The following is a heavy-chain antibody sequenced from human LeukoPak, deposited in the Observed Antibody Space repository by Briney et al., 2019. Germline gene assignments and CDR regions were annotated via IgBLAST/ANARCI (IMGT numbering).Heavy chain of an antibody. CDR2: IYYSGST. Sequence: SQTLSLTCTVSGGSISSGGYYWSWIRQHPGKGLEWIGYIYYSGSTYYNPSLKSRVTISVDTSKNQFSLKLSSVTAADTAVYYCARDGSYDSSLDVWGQGTTATVSS. CDR3: ARDGSYDSSLDV. J-gene: IGHJ6*02. CDR1: GGSISSGGYY. D-gene: IGHD3-22*01. V-gene: IGHV4-31*03.